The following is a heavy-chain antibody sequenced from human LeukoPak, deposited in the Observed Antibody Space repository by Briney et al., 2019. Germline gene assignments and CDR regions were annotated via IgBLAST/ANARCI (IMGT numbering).Heavy chain of an antibody. V-gene: IGHV3-30-3*01. D-gene: IGHD5-18*01. CDR1: GFTFSSYA. CDR2: ISYDGSNK. Sequence: GGSLRLSCAASGFTFSSYAMHWVRQAPGEGLEWVAVISYDGSNKYYADSVKGRFTISRDNSKNTLYLQMNSLRAEDTAVYYCARDRDNTAMVIYYYYMDVWGKGTTVTVSS. J-gene: IGHJ6*03. CDR3: ARDRDNTAMVIYYYYMDV.